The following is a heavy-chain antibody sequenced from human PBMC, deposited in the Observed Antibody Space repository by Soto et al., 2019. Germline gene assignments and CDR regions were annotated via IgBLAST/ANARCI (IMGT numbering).Heavy chain of an antibody. D-gene: IGHD1-26*01. J-gene: IGHJ6*02. CDR2: IYYSGST. CDR1: GGSISSYY. CDR3: GRDRVFGGCYSGGMDV. Sequence: SETLSLTCTVSGGSISSYYWSWIRQPPGKGLEWIGYIYYSGSTNYNPSLKSRVTISVDTSKNQFSLKLSSVTAADTAVYYCGRDRVFGGCYSGGMDVWGQGTTVAVSS. V-gene: IGHV4-59*01.